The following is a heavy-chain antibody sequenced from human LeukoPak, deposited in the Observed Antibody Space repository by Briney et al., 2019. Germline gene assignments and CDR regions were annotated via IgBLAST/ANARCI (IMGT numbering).Heavy chain of an antibody. Sequence: PGGSLRLSCAASGFTFSTYDMHWVRQVTGKGLEWVSASGTAGDTYYPGSVKGRFTISRENAKNSLYLHINSLRAGDTAVYYCARGPFGSGSPYYFDHWGQGTLVTVSS. V-gene: IGHV3-13*01. J-gene: IGHJ4*02. CDR2: SGTAGDT. CDR1: GFTFSTYD. CDR3: ARGPFGSGSPYYFDH. D-gene: IGHD3-10*01.